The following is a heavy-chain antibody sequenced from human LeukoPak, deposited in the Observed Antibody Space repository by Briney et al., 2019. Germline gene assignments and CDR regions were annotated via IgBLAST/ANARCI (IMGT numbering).Heavy chain of an antibody. J-gene: IGHJ4*02. D-gene: IGHD6-13*01. CDR1: GFTFSTYG. Sequence: GGSLRLSCAASGFTFSTYGMHWVRQAPGKGLEWVTFIRYDGYNKYYADSVRGRFTISRDNSKNSLYLQMNSLRAEDTAVYYCARALKAAAGAFDYWGQGTLVTVSS. CDR3: ARALKAAAGAFDY. V-gene: IGHV3-30*02. CDR2: IRYDGYNK.